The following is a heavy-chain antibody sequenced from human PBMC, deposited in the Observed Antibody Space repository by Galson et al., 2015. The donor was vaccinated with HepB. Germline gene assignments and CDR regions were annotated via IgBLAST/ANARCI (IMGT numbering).Heavy chain of an antibody. D-gene: IGHD1-26*01. CDR2: KSYDGGNK. V-gene: IGHV3-30*18. CDR3: AKEWMRSGSYIQSFYHYGMPV. J-gene: IGHJ6*02. Sequence: SLRLSCAASGFTFSSYGMHWVRQAPGKGLEWVAVKSYDGGNKYYGDSVKGRFTISRDNSQNTLHLQMNSLRAEDSAVYYCAKEWMRSGSYIQSFYHYGMPVWGHGTTVTVSS. CDR1: GFTFSSYG.